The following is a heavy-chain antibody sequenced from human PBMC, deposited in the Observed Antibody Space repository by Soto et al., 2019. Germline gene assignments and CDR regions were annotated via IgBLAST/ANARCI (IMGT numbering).Heavy chain of an antibody. V-gene: IGHV1-3*05. CDR1: GYIFNGYA. CDR3: ARAGTVFGLLGNYYGMDV. J-gene: IGHJ6*02. D-gene: IGHD3-3*01. Sequence: QVQVVQSGAEEKKPGASVKVSCKASGYIFNGYAMYWVRQAPGQRLEWMAWINGGNGNTRYSQKFQGRVTISRDTSANTVHMELSSLRSEDTAVYYCARAGTVFGLLGNYYGMDVWGQGTTVTVSS. CDR2: INGGNGNT.